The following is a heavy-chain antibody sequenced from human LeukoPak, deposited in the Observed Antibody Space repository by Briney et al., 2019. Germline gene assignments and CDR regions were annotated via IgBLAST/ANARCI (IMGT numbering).Heavy chain of an antibody. D-gene: IGHD2-2*01. Sequence: SETLSLTCAVYGGSFSGYYWSWIRQPPGKGLEWIGEINHSGSTNYNPSLKSRVTISVDTSRNQFSLKLSSVTAADTAVYYCAREPAAMYFDYWGQGTRVTVSS. CDR1: GGSFSGYY. J-gene: IGHJ4*02. V-gene: IGHV4-34*01. CDR2: INHSGST. CDR3: AREPAAMYFDY.